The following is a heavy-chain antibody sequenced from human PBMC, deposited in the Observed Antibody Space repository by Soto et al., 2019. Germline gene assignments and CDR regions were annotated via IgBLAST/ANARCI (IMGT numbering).Heavy chain of an antibody. CDR3: ARVWGGAFDI. Sequence: SETLSVTCTVSGGSISSGGYYWSWIRQHPGKGLEWIGYIYYSGSTNYNPSLKSRVTISVDTSKNQFSLKLSSVTAADTAVYYCARVWGGAFDIWGQGTMVTVSS. D-gene: IGHD3-10*01. CDR2: IYYSGST. J-gene: IGHJ3*02. V-gene: IGHV4-61*08. CDR1: GGSISSGGYY.